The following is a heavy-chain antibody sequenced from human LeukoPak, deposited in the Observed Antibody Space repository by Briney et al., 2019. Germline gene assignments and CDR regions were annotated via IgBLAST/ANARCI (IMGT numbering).Heavy chain of an antibody. V-gene: IGHV3-23*01. CDR1: GFTFSTYS. D-gene: IGHD2-15*01. J-gene: IGHJ4*02. CDR2: LSAGKQVP. Sequence: GGSLRLSCLASGFTFSTYSLSWVRQAPGKGLEWVSALSAGKQVPYYADSVKGRFTISRDNSKNTLYLQMNSLRAEDTAVYYCAKYMAVVVVAATLHYWGQGTLVTVSS. CDR3: AKYMAVVVVAATLHY.